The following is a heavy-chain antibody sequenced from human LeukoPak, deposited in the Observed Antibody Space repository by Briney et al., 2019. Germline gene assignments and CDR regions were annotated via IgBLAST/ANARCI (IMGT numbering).Heavy chain of an antibody. Sequence: ASVKVSCKASGYTFTGYFIHWVRQAPGQGLEWMGWINPNSGDTNYAQNFQGRVTMTRDTSISTAYMELSRLRSDDTAVHYCARDERYDSSGYPFDYWGQGTLVTVSS. J-gene: IGHJ4*02. CDR1: GYTFTGYF. D-gene: IGHD3-22*01. V-gene: IGHV1-2*02. CDR2: INPNSGDT. CDR3: ARDERYDSSGYPFDY.